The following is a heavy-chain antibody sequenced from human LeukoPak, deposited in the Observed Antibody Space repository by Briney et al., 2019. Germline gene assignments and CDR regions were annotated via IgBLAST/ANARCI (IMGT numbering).Heavy chain of an antibody. CDR2: ISYDGSNK. CDR3: ATDHGFHYGAYFDY. D-gene: IGHD4-17*01. J-gene: IGHJ4*02. Sequence: GGSLRLSCAASGFTFNSFGMHWVRQAPGKGLEWVAVISYDGSNKYSADSVKGRFTISRDNPKNTLYLQMSSLRPEDTAVYYCATDHGFHYGAYFDYWGQGTLVTVSS. V-gene: IGHV3-30*03. CDR1: GFTFNSFG.